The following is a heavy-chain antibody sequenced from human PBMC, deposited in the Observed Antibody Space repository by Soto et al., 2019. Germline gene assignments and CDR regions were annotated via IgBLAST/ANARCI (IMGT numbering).Heavy chain of an antibody. J-gene: IGHJ4*02. V-gene: IGHV4-59*01. CDR3: AREDSGWYYFDY. D-gene: IGHD6-19*01. CDR1: GGSISSYY. CDR2: IYYSGST. Sequence: LSETLSLTCTVSGGSISSYYWSWIRQPPGKGLEWIGYIYYSGSTNYNPSLKSRVTISVDTSKNQFSLKLSSVTAADTAVYYCAREDSGWYYFDYWGQGTLVTVSS.